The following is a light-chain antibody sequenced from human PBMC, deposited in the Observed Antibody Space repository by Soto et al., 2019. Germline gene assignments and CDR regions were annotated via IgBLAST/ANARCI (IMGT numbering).Light chain of an antibody. CDR3: QQYYNIPHT. V-gene: IGKV4-1*01. CDR1: QSVLYSSNNKNY. CDR2: WAS. Sequence: DIVMTQSPDSLTVSLGARATITCKSSQSVLYSSNNKNYIAWYQQKPGQPPKLLIYWASSREPGVPDRFSGSGSGTDFTLSISSLQAEDVAAYYCQQYYNIPHTFGQGTKLEIK. J-gene: IGKJ2*01.